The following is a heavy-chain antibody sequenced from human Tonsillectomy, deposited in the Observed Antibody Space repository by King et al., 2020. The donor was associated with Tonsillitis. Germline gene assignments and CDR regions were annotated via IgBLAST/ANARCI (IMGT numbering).Heavy chain of an antibody. CDR2: INQDGSEK. J-gene: IGHJ3*01. CDR3: AAQTEF. Sequence: QLVQSGGGLVQPGGSLRLSCGASGFNFSIYWMSWVRQAPGKGLEWVANINQDGSEKSYVDSVKGRFTMSRDNAKNSVYLQMNSLRAEDTAVYYCAAQTEFWGQGTMVTVSS. V-gene: IGHV3-7*03. CDR1: GFNFSIYW. D-gene: IGHD1-14*01.